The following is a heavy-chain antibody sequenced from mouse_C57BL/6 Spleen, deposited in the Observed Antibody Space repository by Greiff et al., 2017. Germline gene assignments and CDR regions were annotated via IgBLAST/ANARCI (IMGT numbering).Heavy chain of an antibody. D-gene: IGHD1-1*01. Sequence: VQLSCKASGYTFTSYWMDWVKQRPGQGLEWIGNIYPSDSETHYNQKFKDKATLTVDKSSSTAYMQLSSLTSEDSAVYYCARMVPFTTVVATDDYWGQGTTLTVSS. CDR1: GYTFTSYW. V-gene: IGHV1-61*01. CDR2: IYPSDSET. J-gene: IGHJ2*01. CDR3: ARMVPFTTVVATDDY.